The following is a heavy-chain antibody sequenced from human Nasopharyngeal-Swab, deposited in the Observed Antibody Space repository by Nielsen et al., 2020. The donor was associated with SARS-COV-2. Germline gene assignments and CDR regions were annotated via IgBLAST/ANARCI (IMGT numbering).Heavy chain of an antibody. V-gene: IGHV4-61*02. Sequence: SETLSLTCTVSGGSISSGSYYWSWIRQPAGKGLEWIGRIYTSGSTNYNPSLKSRVTISVDTSKNQLSLKLSSVTAADTAVYYCATRLYCSSTSCYVGDAFDIWGQGTMVTVSS. CDR1: GGSISSGSYY. CDR2: IYTSGST. CDR3: ATRLYCSSTSCYVGDAFDI. J-gene: IGHJ3*02. D-gene: IGHD2-2*01.